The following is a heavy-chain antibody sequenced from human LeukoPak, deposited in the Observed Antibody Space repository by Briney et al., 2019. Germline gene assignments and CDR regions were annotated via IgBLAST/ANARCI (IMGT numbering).Heavy chain of an antibody. CDR2: INHGGST. CDR3: ARNGRYYYAFDI. CDR1: GGSFSGYY. V-gene: IGHV4-34*01. D-gene: IGHD1-26*01. J-gene: IGHJ3*02. Sequence: SETLSLTCAVYGGSFSGYYWSWIRQPPGKGLDWIGEINHGGSTNYNPSLKSRVTISVDTSKNQFSLKLSSLTAADTAVYYCARNGRYYYAFDIWGQGTMVTVSS.